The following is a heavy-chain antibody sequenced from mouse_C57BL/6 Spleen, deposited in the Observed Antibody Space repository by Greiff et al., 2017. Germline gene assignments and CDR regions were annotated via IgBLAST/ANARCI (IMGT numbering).Heavy chain of an antibody. CDR3: AGAFPIDRFAC. CDR2: ISSGSSTI. Sequence: EVQLVESGGGLVKPGGSLKLSCAASGFTFSDYGMHWVRQAPEKGLEWVAYISSGSSTIYYADTVKGRFTISRDNAKNTLFLQMTSLRSEDTAMYYCAGAFPIDRFACWGQGTLVTVSA. J-gene: IGHJ3*01. CDR1: GFTFSDYG. V-gene: IGHV5-17*01.